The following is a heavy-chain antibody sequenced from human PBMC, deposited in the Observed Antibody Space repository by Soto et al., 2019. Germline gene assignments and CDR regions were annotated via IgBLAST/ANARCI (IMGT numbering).Heavy chain of an antibody. J-gene: IGHJ4*02. V-gene: IGHV3-30*18. CDR1: GFTFSSYG. D-gene: IGHD3-10*01. Sequence: QVQLVESGGGVVQPGRSLRVSCAASGFTFSSYGMHWVRQAPGKGLEWVAAISHDGGDIYYADSVKGRLTVSRDNTKSTLFLLMHSLRADDTAVYYWTKTPWGRYYTSNFDSWGQGTLVTVSS. CDR3: TKTPWGRYYTSNFDS. CDR2: ISHDGGDI.